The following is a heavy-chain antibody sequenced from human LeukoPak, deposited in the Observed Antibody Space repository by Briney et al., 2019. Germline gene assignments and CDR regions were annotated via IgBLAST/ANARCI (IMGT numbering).Heavy chain of an antibody. D-gene: IGHD6-19*01. CDR2: IWYDGSNK. CDR1: GFTFSSYG. CDR3: ARTIAVAGTTDY. Sequence: PGGSLRLSCAASGFTFSSYGMHWVRQAPGKGLEWVAVIWYDGSNKYYADSVKGRFTISRDNSKNTLYLQMNSLRAEDTAVYYCARTIAVAGTTDYWGQGTLVTVSS. J-gene: IGHJ4*02. V-gene: IGHV3-33*01.